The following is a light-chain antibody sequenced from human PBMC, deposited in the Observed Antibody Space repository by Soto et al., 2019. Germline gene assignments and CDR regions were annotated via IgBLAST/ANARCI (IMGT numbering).Light chain of an antibody. CDR1: QSISRW. J-gene: IGKJ4*01. CDR3: QQYDSYSPLP. Sequence: IQLTPSPSTLSASVGDRFTITFRSSQSISRWLAWYQWKPGKAPKLLIYKASGLESGVPSRFSGSGSGTDFTLTISSLQPDDFATYYCQQYDSYSPLPFCGVAKVDFK. V-gene: IGKV1-5*03. CDR2: KAS.